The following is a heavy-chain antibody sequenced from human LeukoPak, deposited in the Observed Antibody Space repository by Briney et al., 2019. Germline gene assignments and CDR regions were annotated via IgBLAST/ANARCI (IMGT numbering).Heavy chain of an antibody. CDR3: ATRPYGSSTSCFLGGPFDP. V-gene: IGHV1-24*01. J-gene: IGHJ5*02. Sequence: ASVNVSCKVSGYTLTQLSMHWVRQPPGKGLEWMGVFDPEDGETIYAQKFQGRVTMTEETSTDTAYMELSSLRSEDTAVYYCATRPYGSSTSCFLGGPFDPWGQGTLVTVSS. CDR1: GYTLTQLS. CDR2: FDPEDGET. D-gene: IGHD2-2*01.